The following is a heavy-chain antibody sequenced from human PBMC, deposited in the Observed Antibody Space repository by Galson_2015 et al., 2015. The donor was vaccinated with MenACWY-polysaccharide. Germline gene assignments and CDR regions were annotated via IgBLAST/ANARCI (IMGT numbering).Heavy chain of an antibody. J-gene: IGHJ4*02. CDR1: GFTFSSYW. CDR3: ARDRVDVEVIDAHTMFDN. CDR2: INSAASRA. Sequence: SLRLSCAVSGFTFSSYWMHWVRQVPGKGLVWVSRINSAASRADYADSVKGRFTISRDNAKNTLYLQMNSLRGEDTALYYCARDRVDVEVIDAHTMFDNWGQGVLV. V-gene: IGHV3-74*01. D-gene: IGHD5-12*01.